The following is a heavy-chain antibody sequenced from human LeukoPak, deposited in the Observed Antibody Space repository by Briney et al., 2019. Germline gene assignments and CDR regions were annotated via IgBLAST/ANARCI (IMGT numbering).Heavy chain of an antibody. V-gene: IGHV3-30*04. Sequence: GGSLRLSCAASGFTFSSYAMHWVRQAPGKGLEWVAVISYDGSNKYYADSVKGRFTISRDNSKNTLYLQMNSLRAEDTAVYYCARSKGRIAAAGTDYWGQGTLVTVSS. D-gene: IGHD6-13*01. CDR3: ARSKGRIAAAGTDY. CDR2: ISYDGSNK. CDR1: GFTFSSYA. J-gene: IGHJ4*02.